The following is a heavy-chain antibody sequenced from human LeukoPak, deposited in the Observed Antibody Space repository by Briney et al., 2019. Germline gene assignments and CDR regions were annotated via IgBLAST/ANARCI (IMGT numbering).Heavy chain of an antibody. CDR1: GFTFTNYA. Sequence: PGGSLRLSCATSGFTFTNYAMSWVRQAPGKGLEWVSAIGASGGNTYYADSVKGRFTIPRDNSKNMLYLQMNSLRAEDTAVYYCAKDRIRDGYNDYWGQGILVTVSS. D-gene: IGHD5-24*01. V-gene: IGHV3-23*01. J-gene: IGHJ4*02. CDR2: IGASGGNT. CDR3: AKDRIRDGYNDY.